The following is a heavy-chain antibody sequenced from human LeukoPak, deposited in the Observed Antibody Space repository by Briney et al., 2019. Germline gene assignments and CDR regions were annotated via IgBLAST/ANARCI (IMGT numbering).Heavy chain of an antibody. V-gene: IGHV3-23*01. CDR2: NSGSGGNA. D-gene: IGHD3-9*01. J-gene: IGHJ4*02. CDR3: AKGRSYDILTGYSTDRDLGY. CDR1: GFTFSSYA. Sequence: PGGSLRLSCGASGFTFSSYAMSWVRQAPGKGLEWVSANSGSGGNAYYADSVKGRFTISRDNSKNTLYLQMNSLRAEDTAVYYCAKGRSYDILTGYSTDRDLGYWGQGTLVTVSS.